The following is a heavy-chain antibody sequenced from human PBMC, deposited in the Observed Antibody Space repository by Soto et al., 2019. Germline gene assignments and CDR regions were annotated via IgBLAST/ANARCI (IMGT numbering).Heavy chain of an antibody. Sequence: EVQLLESGGGLVQPGGSLRLSCAASGFTFSSYAMSWVRQAPGKGLEWVSVISGSGGSIDYADSVRGRFIISRDNSKNTLYLQINSLRPEDTAVYYCAKDGSPVVITFDSWGQGTLVYVSS. J-gene: IGHJ4*02. CDR1: GFTFSSYA. CDR3: AKDGSPVVITFDS. D-gene: IGHD3-22*01. CDR2: ISGSGGSI. V-gene: IGHV3-23*01.